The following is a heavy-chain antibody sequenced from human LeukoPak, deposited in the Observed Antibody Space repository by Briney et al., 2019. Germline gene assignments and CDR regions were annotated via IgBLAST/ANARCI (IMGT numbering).Heavy chain of an antibody. CDR2: INHSGST. CDR1: GGSFSGYY. Sequence: PSETLSLTCAVYGGSFSGYYWSWIRQPPGKGLEWIGEINHSGSTNYNPSLTSRVTISVDTSKNQFSLKLSSVTAADTAVYYCARGNDSSGYYVDYWGQGTLVTVSS. J-gene: IGHJ4*02. CDR3: ARGNDSSGYYVDY. V-gene: IGHV4-34*01. D-gene: IGHD3-22*01.